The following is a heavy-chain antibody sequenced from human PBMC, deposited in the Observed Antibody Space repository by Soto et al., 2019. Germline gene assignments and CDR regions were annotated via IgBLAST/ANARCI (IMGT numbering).Heavy chain of an antibody. J-gene: IGHJ5*02. CDR1: GGSISSSSYY. CDR2: IYYSGST. V-gene: IGHV4-39*01. D-gene: IGHD4-17*01. Sequence: PSETLSLTCTVSGGSISSSSYYWGWIRQPPGKGLEWIGSIYYSGSTYYNPSLKSRVTISVDTSKNQFSLKLSSVTAADTAVYYCARQLAPITVTTFGWFDPWGQGTLVTVSS. CDR3: ARQLAPITVTTFGWFDP.